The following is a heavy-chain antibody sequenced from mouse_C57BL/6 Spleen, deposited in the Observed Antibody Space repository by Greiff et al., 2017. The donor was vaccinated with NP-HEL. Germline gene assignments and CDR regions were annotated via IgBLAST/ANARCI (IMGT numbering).Heavy chain of an antibody. CDR3: AREGPLLLRFFDY. V-gene: IGHV5-16*01. CDR1: GFTFSDYY. J-gene: IGHJ2*01. D-gene: IGHD1-1*01. CDR2: INYDGSST. Sequence: EVHLVESEGGLVQPGSSMKLSCTASGFTFSDYYMAWVRQVPEKGLEWVANINYDGSSTYYLDSLKSRFIISRDNAKNILYLQMSSLKSEDTATYYCAREGPLLLRFFDYWGQGTTLTVSS.